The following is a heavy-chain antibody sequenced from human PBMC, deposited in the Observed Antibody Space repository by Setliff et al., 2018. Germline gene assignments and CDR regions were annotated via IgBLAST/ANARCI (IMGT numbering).Heavy chain of an antibody. CDR2: IYTSWST. V-gene: IGHV4-61*09. CDR1: GDSISSRPFY. Sequence: ASETLSLTCTVSGDSISSRPFYWGWFRQPAGKELEWIGQIYTSWSTIYNPSLKSRVTILLDTSKNQFSLTLTSVTAADTAVYYCARPPRGGRWYFDLWGRGTLVTVSS. J-gene: IGHJ2*01. D-gene: IGHD3-16*01. CDR3: ARPPRGGRWYFDL.